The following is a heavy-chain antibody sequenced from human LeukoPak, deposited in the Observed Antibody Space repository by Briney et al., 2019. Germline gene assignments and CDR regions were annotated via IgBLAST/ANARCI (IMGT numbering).Heavy chain of an antibody. CDR1: GFTFSSYG. V-gene: IGHV3-23*01. D-gene: IGHD2-2*02. CDR2: ISGSGGST. Sequence: PGRSLRLSCAASGFTFSSYGMSWVRQAPGKGLEWVSAISGSGGSTYYADSVKGRFTISRDNAKNSLYLQMNSLRAEDTALYYCARRDIVVVPAAIFGAFDIWGQGTMVTVSS. CDR3: ARRDIVVVPAAIFGAFDI. J-gene: IGHJ3*02.